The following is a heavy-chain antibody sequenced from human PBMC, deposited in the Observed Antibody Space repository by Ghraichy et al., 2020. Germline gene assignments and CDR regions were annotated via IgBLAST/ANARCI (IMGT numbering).Heavy chain of an antibody. CDR2: IYPGDSDT. CDR3: ARRITFGGVIVHFDY. CDR1: GYSFTSYW. V-gene: IGHV5-51*01. D-gene: IGHD3-16*02. Sequence: GESLNISCKGSGYSFTSYWIGWVRQMPGKGLEWMGIIYPGDSDTRYSPSFQGQVTISADKSISTAYLQWSSLKASDTAMYYCARRITFGGVIVHFDYWGQGTLVTVSS. J-gene: IGHJ4*02.